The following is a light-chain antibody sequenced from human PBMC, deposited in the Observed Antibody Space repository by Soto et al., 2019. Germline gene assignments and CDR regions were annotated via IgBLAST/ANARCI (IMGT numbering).Light chain of an antibody. CDR3: QQSYSTPYT. CDR2: AAS. J-gene: IGKJ2*01. V-gene: IGKV1-39*01. Sequence: DIQMTQSPSSLSASVGDRVTITCRASQSISSYLNWYQQKPGKAPKLLFNAASSLQSGVPSRFSGSGSGTDFTLTISSLQPEDFATYYCQQSYSTPYTFGQGTKVDIK. CDR1: QSISSY.